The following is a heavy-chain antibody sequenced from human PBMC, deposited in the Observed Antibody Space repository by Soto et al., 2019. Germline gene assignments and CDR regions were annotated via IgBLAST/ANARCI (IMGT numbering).Heavy chain of an antibody. V-gene: IGHV1-46*03. CDR2: INPSGGST. CDR3: ARDPVVVVPAAMIGFWFDP. D-gene: IGHD2-2*01. CDR1: GYTFTSYY. J-gene: IGHJ5*02. Sequence: ASVKVSCKASGYTFTSYYMHWVRQAPGQGLEWMGIINPSGGSTSYAQKFQGRVTMTRDTSTSTVYMELSSLRSEDTAVYYCARDPVVVVPAAMIGFWFDPWGQGTLVTVSS.